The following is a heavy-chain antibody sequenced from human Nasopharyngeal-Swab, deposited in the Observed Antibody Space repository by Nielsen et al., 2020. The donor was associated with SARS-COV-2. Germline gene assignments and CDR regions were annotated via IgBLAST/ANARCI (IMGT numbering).Heavy chain of an antibody. J-gene: IGHJ6*03. D-gene: IGHD5-24*01. CDR1: GGTFSSYG. Sequence: SVKVSCKTSGGTFSSYGISWFRQAPGQGLEWMGGIIPILPITNYAQKFQDRVTITADKSTSTAYMELSSLRSEDTAAYYCARGGWLRKDYYYSYYYYMDVWGTGTTVTVSS. V-gene: IGHV1-69*10. CDR2: IIPILPIT. CDR3: ARGGWLRKDYYYSYYYYMDV.